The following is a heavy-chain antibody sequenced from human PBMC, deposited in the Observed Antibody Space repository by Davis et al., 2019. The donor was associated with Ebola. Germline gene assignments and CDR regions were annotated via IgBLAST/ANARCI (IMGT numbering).Heavy chain of an antibody. CDR1: GGSINSDGHY. J-gene: IGHJ3*02. CDR3: AGGPLGDAFDI. Sequence: PSETLSLTCTVSGGSINSDGHYWTWIRQHPGKGLEWIGYVYYSGSTNYNPSLKSRVTISVDTSKNQFSLKLSSVTAADTAVYYCAGGPLGDAFDIWGQGTMVTVSS. V-gene: IGHV4-61*08. CDR2: VYYSGST. D-gene: IGHD4-23*01.